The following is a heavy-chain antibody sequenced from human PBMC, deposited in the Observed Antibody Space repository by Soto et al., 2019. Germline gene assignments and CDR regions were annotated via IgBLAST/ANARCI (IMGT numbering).Heavy chain of an antibody. CDR2: ISGSGGST. D-gene: IGHD4-17*01. J-gene: IGHJ3*02. V-gene: IGHV3-23*01. Sequence: EVQLLESGGGLVQPGGSLRLSCAASGFTFSSYAMSWVRQAPGKGLEWVSAISGSGGSTYYADSVKGRFTISRDNSKNTXXLQMNSLRAEDTAVYYCAKGSWDYGGNPPDDAFDIWGQGTMVTVSS. CDR1: GFTFSSYA. CDR3: AKGSWDYGGNPPDDAFDI.